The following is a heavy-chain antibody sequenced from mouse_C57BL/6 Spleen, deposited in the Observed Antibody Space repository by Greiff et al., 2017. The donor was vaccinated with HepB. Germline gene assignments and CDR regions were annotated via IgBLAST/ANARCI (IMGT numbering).Heavy chain of an antibody. CDR1: GFNIKDDY. CDR2: IDPENGDT. J-gene: IGHJ2*01. Sequence: EVQLQQSGAELVRPGASVKLSCTASGFNIKDDYMHWVKQRPEQGLEWIGWIDPENGDTEYASKFQGKATITADTSSNTAYLQLSSLTSEDTAVYYCTTLSLYDYGSSYGYWGQGTTLTVSS. V-gene: IGHV14-4*01. CDR3: TTLSLYDYGSSYGY. D-gene: IGHD1-1*01.